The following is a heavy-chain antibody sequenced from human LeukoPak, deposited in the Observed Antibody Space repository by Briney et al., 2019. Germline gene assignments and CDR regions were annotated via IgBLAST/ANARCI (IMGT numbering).Heavy chain of an antibody. CDR2: INPSGGST. J-gene: IGHJ4*02. CDR3: ARDWRNSSSWPALGGY. V-gene: IGHV1-46*01. Sequence: ASVKVSCKASGYTFTSYYMHWGRQAPGQGLEWMGIINPSGGSTSYAQKFQGRVTMTRDTSTSTVYMELSSLRSEDTAVYYCARDWRNSSSWPALGGYWGQGTLVTVSS. CDR1: GYTFTSYY. D-gene: IGHD6-13*01.